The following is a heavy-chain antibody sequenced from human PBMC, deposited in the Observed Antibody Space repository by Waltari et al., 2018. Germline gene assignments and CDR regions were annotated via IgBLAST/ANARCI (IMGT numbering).Heavy chain of an antibody. Sequence: QVQLVQSGAEVKKPGASVKVSCKASGYPFTGYYMHWVRQAPGQGLEWMGRINPNSGGTNYAQKFQGRVTMTRDTSISTAYMELSRLRSDDTAVYYCARTAAAAPYYYYYGMDVWGQGTTVTVSS. J-gene: IGHJ6*02. D-gene: IGHD6-13*01. CDR2: INPNSGGT. CDR1: GYPFTGYY. V-gene: IGHV1-2*06. CDR3: ARTAAAAPYYYYYGMDV.